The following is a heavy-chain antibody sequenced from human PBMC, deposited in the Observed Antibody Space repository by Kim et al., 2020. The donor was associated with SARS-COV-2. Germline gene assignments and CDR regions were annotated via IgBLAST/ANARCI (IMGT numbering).Heavy chain of an antibody. V-gene: IGHV4-59*08. J-gene: IGHJ6*03. Sequence: SETLSLTCTVSGGSISSYYWSWIRQPPGKGLEWIGYIYYSGSTNYNPSLKSRVTISVDTSKNQFSLKLSSVTAADTAVYYCARGGSYHPDYYYYYMDVWGKGTTVTVSS. CDR3: ARGGSYHPDYYYYYMDV. CDR1: GGSISSYY. D-gene: IGHD1-26*01. CDR2: IYYSGST.